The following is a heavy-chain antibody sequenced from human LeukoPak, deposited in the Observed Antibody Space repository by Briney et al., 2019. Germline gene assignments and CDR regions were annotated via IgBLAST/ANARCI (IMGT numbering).Heavy chain of an antibody. CDR2: IYTSGST. V-gene: IGHV4-4*07. CDR1: GGSISSYY. CDR3: ARGKELLWFGELEYYFDY. Sequence: SETLSLTCTVSGGSISSYYWSWIRQPAGKGLEWIGRIYTSGSTNYNPSLKSRVTMSVVTSKNQFSLKLSSVTAADTAVYYCARGKELLWFGELEYYFDYWGQGTLVTVSP. D-gene: IGHD3-10*01. J-gene: IGHJ4*02.